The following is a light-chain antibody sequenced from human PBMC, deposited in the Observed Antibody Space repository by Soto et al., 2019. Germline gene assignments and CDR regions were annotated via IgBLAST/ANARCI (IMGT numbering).Light chain of an antibody. Sequence: EIVMTQSPATLSVPPGERATLSCGASQSVSSNLAWYQQKPGQAPRLLIYGASTRATGIPARFSGSGSGTEFTLTISSLQSEDFAVYYCQQYNNWPRTFGQGTKVDIK. V-gene: IGKV3-15*01. CDR3: QQYNNWPRT. CDR2: GAS. J-gene: IGKJ1*01. CDR1: QSVSSN.